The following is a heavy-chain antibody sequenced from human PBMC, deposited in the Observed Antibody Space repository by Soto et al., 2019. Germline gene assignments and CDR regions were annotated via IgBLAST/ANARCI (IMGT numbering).Heavy chain of an antibody. V-gene: IGHV1-18*04. CDR3: AEGFDDSSGYYPFDY. CDR2: ISAYNGNT. J-gene: IGHJ4*02. CDR1: GYTFTSYG. Sequence: QVQLVQSGAEVKKPGASVKVSCKASGYTFTSYGISWVRQAPGQGLEWMGWISAYNGNTNYAQKLQGRVTMTTDTSTRTAYMELRSLRSDDTAVDYWAEGFDDSSGYYPFDYWGQGTLVTVSS. D-gene: IGHD3-22*01.